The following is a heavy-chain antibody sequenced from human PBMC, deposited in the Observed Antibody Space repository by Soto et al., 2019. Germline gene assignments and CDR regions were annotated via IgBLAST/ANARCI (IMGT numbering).Heavy chain of an antibody. J-gene: IGHJ1*01. CDR3: TTSRGRAYYDYIWGSYRHAEYFQH. V-gene: IGHV3-15*01. D-gene: IGHD3-16*02. CDR2: IKSKTDGGTT. CDR1: GFTFSNAW. Sequence: EVQLVESGGGLVKPGGSLRLSCAASGFTFSNAWMSWVRQAPGKGLEWVGRIKSKTDGGTTDYAAPVKGRFTISRDDAKNTLYLQMNSLKTEDTAVYYCTTSRGRAYYDYIWGSYRHAEYFQHWGQGTLVTVSS.